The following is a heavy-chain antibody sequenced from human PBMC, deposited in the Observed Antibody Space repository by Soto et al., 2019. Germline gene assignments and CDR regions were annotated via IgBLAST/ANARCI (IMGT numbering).Heavy chain of an antibody. D-gene: IGHD1-26*01. Sequence: EVQLLESGGGLVQPGGSLRLSCTASGFTFSDYAMSWVRLAPGKGLELVSAISGSGDSTYYADSVQGRFTISRDNSKNTLYLQMISLRAEDTALYYCAKSRLIATTIGSWGQGTLVTVSS. V-gene: IGHV3-23*01. CDR1: GFTFSDYA. J-gene: IGHJ5*02. CDR2: ISGSGDST. CDR3: AKSRLIATTIGS.